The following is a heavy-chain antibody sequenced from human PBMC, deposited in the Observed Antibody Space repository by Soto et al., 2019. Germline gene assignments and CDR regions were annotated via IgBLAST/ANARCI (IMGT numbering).Heavy chain of an antibody. Sequence: EVQLLESGGGLVQPGGSLRLSCAASGFTFSSYAISWVRHAPGKGLEWVSAISGSGGSTYYADSVKGRFTISRDNSKNTLYLQMNSLRAEDTAVYYCANLDYGDYNFGFDYWGQGTLVTVSS. D-gene: IGHD4-17*01. CDR1: GFTFSSYA. J-gene: IGHJ4*02. CDR2: ISGSGGST. V-gene: IGHV3-23*01. CDR3: ANLDYGDYNFGFDY.